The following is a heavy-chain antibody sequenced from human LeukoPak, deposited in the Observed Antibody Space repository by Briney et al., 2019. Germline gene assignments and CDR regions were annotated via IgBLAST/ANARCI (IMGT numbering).Heavy chain of an antibody. CDR1: GFTFDDYD. J-gene: IGHJ6*03. CDR2: IRYDGSNK. Sequence: GGSLRLSCAASGFTFDDYDMHWVRQAPGKGLEWVAFIRYDGSNKYYADSVKGRFTISRDNSKNTLYLQMDSLRPEDTAEYYCAKSTMTTYNYYMDVWGKGTSVTISS. D-gene: IGHD4-11*01. V-gene: IGHV3-30*02. CDR3: AKSTMTTYNYYMDV.